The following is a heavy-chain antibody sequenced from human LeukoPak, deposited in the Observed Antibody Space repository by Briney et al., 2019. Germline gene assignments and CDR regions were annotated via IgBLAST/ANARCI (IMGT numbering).Heavy chain of an antibody. V-gene: IGHV1-18*01. Sequence: ASVKVSCKASGYTFTSYGISGVRQAPGQGLEWMGWISAYNGNTNYAQKLQGRVTMTTDTSTSTAYMELRSLRSDDTAVYYCARDRQLYCSGGSCYSVHYYYYGMDVWGQGTTVTVSS. J-gene: IGHJ6*02. CDR1: GYTFTSYG. CDR3: ARDRQLYCSGGSCYSVHYYYYGMDV. CDR2: ISAYNGNT. D-gene: IGHD2-15*01.